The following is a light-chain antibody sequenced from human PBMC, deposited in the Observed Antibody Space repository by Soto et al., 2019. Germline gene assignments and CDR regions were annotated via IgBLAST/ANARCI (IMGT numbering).Light chain of an antibody. Sequence: DIQMTQYPSTLSASVGDRVTITCRASQSISTWLAWYQQKPGKAPKLLIFAASSLQSGVPSRFSGSGSGTNFTLTISCLQSEDFATYYCQQYYSFPWTFGQGTKVDIK. J-gene: IGKJ1*01. V-gene: IGKV1-5*01. CDR2: AAS. CDR3: QQYYSFPWT. CDR1: QSISTW.